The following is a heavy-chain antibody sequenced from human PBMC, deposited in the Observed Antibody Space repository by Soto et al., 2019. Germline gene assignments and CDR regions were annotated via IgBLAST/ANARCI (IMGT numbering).Heavy chain of an antibody. CDR2: IYPGDSDT. CDR3: AASIFYYGMDV. J-gene: IGHJ6*02. Sequence: LKISCKGSGYTFTSYWIGWVRQMPGKGLEWMGIIYPGDSDTKYNPSFQGQVTISADKSITTTYLQWSSLKASDTAIYYCAASIFYYGMDVWGQGTTVTVSS. V-gene: IGHV5-51*01. CDR1: GYTFTSYW.